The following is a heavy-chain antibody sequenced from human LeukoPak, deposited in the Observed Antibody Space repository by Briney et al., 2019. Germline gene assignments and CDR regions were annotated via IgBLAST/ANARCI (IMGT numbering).Heavy chain of an antibody. J-gene: IGHJ4*02. CDR2: LQYDRTNV. D-gene: IGHD1-26*01. Sequence: GGSLRLSCAASRFSFSSYGMHWVRQAPGKGLEWVAYLQYDRTNVQYADSVRGRFTISRDNSKNTLYLQMNSLRAEDTAVYYCAKGWDRFDYWGQGTLVTVSS. CDR3: AKGWDRFDY. V-gene: IGHV3-30*02. CDR1: RFSFSSYG.